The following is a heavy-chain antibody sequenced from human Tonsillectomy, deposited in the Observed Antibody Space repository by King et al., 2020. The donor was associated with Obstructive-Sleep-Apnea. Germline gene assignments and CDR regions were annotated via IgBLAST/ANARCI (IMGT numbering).Heavy chain of an antibody. V-gene: IGHV3-9*01. J-gene: IGHJ6*02. CDR3: AKDRGDNSPNRGYYYYGMDV. CDR2: ISWNSGSI. CDR1: GFTFDDYA. Sequence: VQLVQSGRGLVQPGRSLRLSCAASGFTFDDYAMHWVRQAPGKGLEWVSGISWNSGSIGYADSVKGRFTISRDNAKNSLYLQMNSLRAEDTALYYCAKDRGDNSPNRGYYYYGMDVWGQGTTVTVSS. D-gene: IGHD4-23*01.